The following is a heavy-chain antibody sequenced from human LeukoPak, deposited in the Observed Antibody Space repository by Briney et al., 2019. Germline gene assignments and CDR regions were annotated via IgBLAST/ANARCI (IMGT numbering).Heavy chain of an antibody. J-gene: IGHJ3*02. CDR1: GFTVSSNY. V-gene: IGHV3-53*01. Sequence: PGGSLRLSCAASGFTVSSNYMSWVRQAPGKGLEWVSVIYSGGSTYYADSVKGRFTISRDNSKNTLYLQMNSLRAEDTAVYYCARGTYYYDSSRAFDIWGQGTMVTVSS. D-gene: IGHD3-22*01. CDR2: IYSGGST. CDR3: ARGTYYYDSSRAFDI.